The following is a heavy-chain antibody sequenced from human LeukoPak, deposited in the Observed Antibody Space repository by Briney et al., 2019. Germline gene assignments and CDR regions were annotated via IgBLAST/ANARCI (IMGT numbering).Heavy chain of an antibody. CDR1: GYTFTGYY. J-gene: IGHJ5*02. Sequence: GASVKVSCKASGYTFTGYYMHWVRQAPGQGLEWMGWINPNSGGTNYAQKFQGWVTMTRATSISTAYMELSRLRSDDTAVYYCARGTIENDYGDYGGWFDPWGQGIQVTVSS. CDR2: INPNSGGT. V-gene: IGHV1-2*04. D-gene: IGHD4-17*01. CDR3: ARGTIENDYGDYGGWFDP.